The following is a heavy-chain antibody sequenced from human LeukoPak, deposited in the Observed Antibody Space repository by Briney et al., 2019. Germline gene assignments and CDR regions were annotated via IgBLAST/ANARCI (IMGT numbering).Heavy chain of an antibody. D-gene: IGHD5-12*01. Sequence: PGGSLRLSCAASGFTFSSYAMSWVRQAPGKGLEWVSAISGSGGSTYYADSVKGRFSISRDNSKNTLYLQMNSLRAEDTAVYYCAKSPSSYSGYQGYWGRGTLVTVSS. CDR1: GFTFSSYA. CDR2: ISGSGGST. CDR3: AKSPSSYSGYQGY. V-gene: IGHV3-23*01. J-gene: IGHJ4*02.